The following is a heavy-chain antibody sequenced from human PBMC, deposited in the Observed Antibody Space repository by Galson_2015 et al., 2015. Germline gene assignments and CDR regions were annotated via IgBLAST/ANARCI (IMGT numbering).Heavy chain of an antibody. V-gene: IGHV3-30*03. CDR1: GFTFSSYG. Sequence: SLRLSCAASGFTFSSYGMHWVRQAPGKGLEWVAVISYDGSNKYYADSVKGRFTISRDNSKNTLYLQMNSLRAEDTAVYECVRIAAAGTNFDYWGQGTLVTVSS. J-gene: IGHJ4*02. D-gene: IGHD6-13*01. CDR2: ISYDGSNK. CDR3: VRIAAAGTNFDY.